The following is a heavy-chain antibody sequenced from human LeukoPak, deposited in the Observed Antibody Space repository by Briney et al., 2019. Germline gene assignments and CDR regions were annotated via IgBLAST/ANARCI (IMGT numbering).Heavy chain of an antibody. V-gene: IGHV3-21*06. CDR2: ISRSSSYI. CDR3: ARDGSFCYDGSPHVLGY. J-gene: IGHJ1*01. Sequence: GGSRRLSCIASGFTFSEYTMDWVRQAPGKGPEWVASISRSSSYIYYADSVKGRFTILRDNAKNSLYLQLSSLTAEDTAIYYCARDGSFCYDGSPHVLGYWGQGTLVTVSS. D-gene: IGHD2-2*01. CDR1: GFTFSEYT.